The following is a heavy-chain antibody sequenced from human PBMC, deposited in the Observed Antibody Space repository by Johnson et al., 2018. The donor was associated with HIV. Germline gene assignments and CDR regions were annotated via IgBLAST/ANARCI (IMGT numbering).Heavy chain of an antibody. CDR1: GFTFSSYG. CDR3: AKDEGYDSSGYDAFDI. D-gene: IGHD3-22*01. CDR2: IYSGGSI. J-gene: IGHJ3*02. Sequence: QVQLVESGGGVVQPGRSLRLSCAASGFTFSSYGMHWVRQAPGKGLEWVSVIYSGGSIYYADSVKGRFIISRDNSKNTLYLQMNSLRAEDTAVYYCAKDEGYDSSGYDAFDIWGQGTMVTVSS. V-gene: IGHV3-NL1*01.